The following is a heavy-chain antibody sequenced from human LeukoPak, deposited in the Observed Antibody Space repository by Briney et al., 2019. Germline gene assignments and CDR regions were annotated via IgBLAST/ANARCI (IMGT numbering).Heavy chain of an antibody. CDR2: INHSGST. Sequence: PSETLSLTCAVYGGSFSGYYWSWIRQPPGKGLEWTGEINHSGSTNYNPSLKSRVTISVDTSKNQFSLKLSSVTAADTAVYYCARQGAPYYDSSGYYRLTDYWGQRTLVTVSS. D-gene: IGHD3-22*01. CDR3: ARQGAPYYDSSGYYRLTDY. CDR1: GGSFSGYY. J-gene: IGHJ4*02. V-gene: IGHV4-34*01.